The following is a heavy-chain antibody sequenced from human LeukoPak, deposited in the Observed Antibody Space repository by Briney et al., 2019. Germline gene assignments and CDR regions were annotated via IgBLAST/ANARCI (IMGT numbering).Heavy chain of an antibody. CDR2: IYYNGST. Sequence: SETLSLTCTVSGGSLSSYYWSWIRQPPGRGLEWIGHIYYNGSTNYNPSLKSRVTISVDTSKNQFSLKLSSVTAAVTAVYYCARGPYPFDYWGQGTLVTVSS. V-gene: IGHV4-59*01. D-gene: IGHD2-2*01. J-gene: IGHJ4*02. CDR3: ARGPYPFDY. CDR1: GGSLSSYY.